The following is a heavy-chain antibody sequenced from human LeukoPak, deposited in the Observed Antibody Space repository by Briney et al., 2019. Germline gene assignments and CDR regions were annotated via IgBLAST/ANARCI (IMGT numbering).Heavy chain of an antibody. J-gene: IGHJ5*02. Sequence: ASVKVSCKASGGTFSSYAISWVRQAPGQGLEWMGGIIPVFGTANYAQKFQGRVTITADKSTSTAYMELSSLRSEDTAVYYCARDRRYCSGGSCVPRWFDPWGQGTLVTVSS. V-gene: IGHV1-69*06. CDR3: ARDRRYCSGGSCVPRWFDP. D-gene: IGHD2-15*01. CDR2: IIPVFGTA. CDR1: GGTFSSYA.